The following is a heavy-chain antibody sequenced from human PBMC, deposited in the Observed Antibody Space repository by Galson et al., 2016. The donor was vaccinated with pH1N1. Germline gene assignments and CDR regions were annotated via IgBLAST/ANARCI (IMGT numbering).Heavy chain of an antibody. J-gene: IGHJ4*02. Sequence: SLRLPCAASGFPFSDYWMHWVRQAPPKGGVWVERIDNDGRGTSHADSVRGRFAISRDNAENMLYLQMNSLRTDDTAVYYCARNWWGIDYWGQGALVTVSS. CDR2: IDNDGRGT. D-gene: IGHD2-15*01. CDR3: ARNWWGIDY. CDR1: GFPFSDYW. V-gene: IGHV3-74*01.